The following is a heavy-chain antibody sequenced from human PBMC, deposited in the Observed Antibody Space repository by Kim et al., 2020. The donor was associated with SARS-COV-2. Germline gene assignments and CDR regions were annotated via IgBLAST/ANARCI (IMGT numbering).Heavy chain of an antibody. CDR1: GGSFSGYY. CDR3: ARDRTRGSGYYNYYYYGMDV. J-gene: IGHJ6*02. Sequence: SETLSLTCAVYGGSFSGYYWSWIRQPPGKGLEWIGEINHSGSTNYNPSLKSRVTISVDTSKNQFSLKLSSVTAADTAVYYCARDRTRGSGYYNYYYYGMDVWGQGTTVTVSS. CDR2: INHSGST. D-gene: IGHD3-3*01. V-gene: IGHV4-34*01.